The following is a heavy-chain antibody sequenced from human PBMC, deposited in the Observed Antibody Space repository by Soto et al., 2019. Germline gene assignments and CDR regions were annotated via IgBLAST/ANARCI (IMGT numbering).Heavy chain of an antibody. CDR3: ARVEKGEYYYYGMDV. J-gene: IGHJ6*02. D-gene: IGHD1-26*01. V-gene: IGHV3-21*01. CDR1: GFTFSSYS. Sequence: PGGSLRLSCAASGFTFSSYSMNWVRQAPGKGLEWVSSISSSSSYIYYADSVKGRFTISRDNAKNSLYLQMNSLRAEDTAVYYCARVEKGEYYYYGMDVWGQGTTVTVSS. CDR2: ISSSSSYI.